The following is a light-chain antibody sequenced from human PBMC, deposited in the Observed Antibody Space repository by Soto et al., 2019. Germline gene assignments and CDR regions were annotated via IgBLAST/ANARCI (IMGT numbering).Light chain of an antibody. CDR1: QSIRSF. V-gene: IGKV1-39*01. J-gene: IGKJ1*01. CDR3: QQTYSTPRT. CDR2: AAS. Sequence: DIRMTQSPSSLSPPVGDRVTITCRASQSIRSFLNWYQQKPGKPPKVLIYAASSLQSGVPSRFSGCGSGTDFTLTISSLQPEDFATYYCQQTYSTPRTFGQGTKVEIK.